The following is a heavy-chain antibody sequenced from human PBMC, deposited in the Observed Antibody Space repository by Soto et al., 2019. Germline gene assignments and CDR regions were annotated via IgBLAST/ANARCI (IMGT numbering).Heavy chain of an antibody. V-gene: IGHV4-31*03. CDR2: IYDSGSA. D-gene: IGHD1-26*01. Sequence: QVQLQESGPGLVKPSQTLSLTCIVSGDSISRGGYFWTWIRQHPGKGLEWIGYIYDSGSAFYNPSLKSRVTMSVDTSKSQFSLNLRSVTAADTAVFYCARGILRPNHYMDVWGTGTAVAVSS. CDR1: GDSISRGGYF. J-gene: IGHJ6*03. CDR3: ARGILRPNHYMDV.